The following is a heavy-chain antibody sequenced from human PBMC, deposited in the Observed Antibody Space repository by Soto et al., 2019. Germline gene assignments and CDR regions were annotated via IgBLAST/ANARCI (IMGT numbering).Heavy chain of an antibody. D-gene: IGHD6-13*01. J-gene: IGHJ4*01. Sequence: GSLRLSCAASGFPASNNYMTWVRQAPGKGLEWVSLIYSGGGTDYADSVKGRFTISRDNSKNTLYLQMKNLRTEDTAVYYCARAGQLLLGYFASWGQGTLVTVSS. CDR1: GFPASNNY. CDR2: IYSGGGT. V-gene: IGHV3-53*01. CDR3: ARAGQLLLGYFAS.